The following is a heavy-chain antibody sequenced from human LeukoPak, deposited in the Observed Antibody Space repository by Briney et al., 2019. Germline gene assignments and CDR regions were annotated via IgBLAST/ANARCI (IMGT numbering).Heavy chain of an antibody. J-gene: IGHJ4*02. Sequence: KPSETLSPTCAVYGGSFSGYYWSWIRQPPGKGLEWIGEINHSGSTNYNPSLKSRVTISVDTSKNQFSLKLSSVTAADTAVYYCALTPHVLLWFGYNYWGQGTLVTVSS. CDR2: INHSGST. V-gene: IGHV4-34*01. CDR3: ALTPHVLLWFGYNY. CDR1: GGSFSGYY. D-gene: IGHD3-10*01.